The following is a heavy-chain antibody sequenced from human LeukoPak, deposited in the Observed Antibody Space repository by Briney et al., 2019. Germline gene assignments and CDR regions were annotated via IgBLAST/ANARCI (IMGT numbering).Heavy chain of an antibody. CDR3: ARVPYDILTGALYFDY. CDR1: GGSISSYY. J-gene: IGHJ4*02. CDR2: IYYSGST. Sequence: SETLSLTCTVSGGSISSYYWSWIRQPPGKGLEWIGYIYYSGSTNYNPSLKSRVTISVDTSKNQFSLKLSSVTAADTAVYYCARVPYDILTGALYFDYWGQGTLVTVSS. V-gene: IGHV4-59*01. D-gene: IGHD3-9*01.